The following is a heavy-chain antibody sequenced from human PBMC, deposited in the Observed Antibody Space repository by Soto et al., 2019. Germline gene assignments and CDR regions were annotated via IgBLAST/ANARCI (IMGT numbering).Heavy chain of an antibody. Sequence: EVQLVESGGGLVQPGGSLRLSCAASGFTFSSYWMHWVRQAPGKGLVWVSRINSDGSSTSYADSVKGRFTISRDNAKNTLYLQMNSLRAEDTAVYYCARVKVVVAARVEYKNYYYYYGMDVWGQGTTVTVSS. V-gene: IGHV3-74*01. CDR2: INSDGSST. CDR1: GFTFSSYW. J-gene: IGHJ6*02. CDR3: ARVKVVVAARVEYKNYYYYYGMDV. D-gene: IGHD2-15*01.